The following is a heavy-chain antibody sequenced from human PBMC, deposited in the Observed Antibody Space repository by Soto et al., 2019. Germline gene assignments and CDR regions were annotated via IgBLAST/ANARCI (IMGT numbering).Heavy chain of an antibody. CDR2: MEGDESSA. V-gene: IGHV3-74*01. J-gene: IGHJ4*02. D-gene: IGHD3-22*01. CDR1: GFDFSRNW. Sequence: GGSLRLSCTASGFDFSRNWMHWVRQAPGKGLVWVSRMEGDESSATYADSVKGRFTISRDNAKNTLYLQMDSLRVEDTAVYYCTRFGTYYDTSGFLYWGQGTLVTVSS. CDR3: TRFGTYYDTSGFLY.